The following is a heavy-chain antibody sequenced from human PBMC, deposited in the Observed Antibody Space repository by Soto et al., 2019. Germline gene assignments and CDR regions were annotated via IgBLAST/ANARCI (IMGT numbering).Heavy chain of an antibody. CDR1: GFTFSSYG. Sequence: QVQLVESGGGVVQPGRSLRLSCAASGFTFSSYGMHWVRQAPGKGLEWVAVIWYDGSNKYYADSVKGRFTISRDNSKNTLYLQMNGLRAEGRAVDDCARDTARAMVRIYYGMDVWGQGTTVTVSS. CDR3: ARDTARAMVRIYYGMDV. CDR2: IWYDGSNK. V-gene: IGHV3-33*01. J-gene: IGHJ6*02. D-gene: IGHD3-10*01.